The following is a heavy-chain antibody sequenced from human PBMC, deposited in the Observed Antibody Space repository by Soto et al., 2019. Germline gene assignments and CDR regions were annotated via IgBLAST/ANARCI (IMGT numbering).Heavy chain of an antibody. CDR1: GFTFSSYE. V-gene: IGHV3-48*03. CDR2: ISSSGSTI. D-gene: IGHD5-18*01. Sequence: GGSLRLSCAASGFTFSSYEMNWVRQAPGKGLEWVSYISSSGSTIYYADSVKGRFTISRDNAKNSLYLQMNSLRAEDTAVYYCARDLHVGYSYGYVDYYGMDVWGQGTTVTVSS. CDR3: ARDLHVGYSYGYVDYYGMDV. J-gene: IGHJ6*02.